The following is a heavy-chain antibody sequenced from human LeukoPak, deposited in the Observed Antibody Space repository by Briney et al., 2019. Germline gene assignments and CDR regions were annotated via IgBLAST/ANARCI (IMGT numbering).Heavy chain of an antibody. CDR3: ARGTRRYSGSYYSY. Sequence: SETLSLTCAVYGGSFSGYYWSWIRQPPGKGLEWIGEINHSGSTNYNPSLKSRVTISVDTSKNQFSLKLSSVTAADTAVYYCARGTRRYSGSYYSYWGQGTLVTVSS. V-gene: IGHV4-34*01. CDR2: INHSGST. CDR1: GGSFSGYY. D-gene: IGHD1-26*01. J-gene: IGHJ4*02.